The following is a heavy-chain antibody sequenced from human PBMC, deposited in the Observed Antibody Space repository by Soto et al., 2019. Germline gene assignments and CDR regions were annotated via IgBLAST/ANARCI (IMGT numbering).Heavy chain of an antibody. J-gene: IGHJ5*02. CDR2: IIPIFGTA. V-gene: IGHV1-69*13. D-gene: IGHD3-3*01. CDR3: AREGDFGRGYYGGGANWFDP. Sequence: SVKFSCKASGGTFSSYAISWVRQAPGQGLEWMGGIIPIFGTANYAQKFQGRVTITADESTSTAYMELSSLRSEDTAVYYCAREGDFGRGYYGGGANWFDPWGQGTLVTVSS. CDR1: GGTFSSYA.